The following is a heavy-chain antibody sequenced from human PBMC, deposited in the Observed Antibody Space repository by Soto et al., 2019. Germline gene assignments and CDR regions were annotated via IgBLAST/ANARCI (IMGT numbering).Heavy chain of an antibody. CDR2: IIPIFGTA. Sequence: QVQLVQSGAEVKKPGSSVKVSCKASGGTFSSYAISWVRQAPGQGLEWMGGIIPIFGTANYAQKFQGRVTIPADESTSTAYMELRSLRSEDTAVYYCARDRPSRSYYYGWMDVWGQGTTVTVSS. V-gene: IGHV1-69*01. D-gene: IGHD3-10*01. J-gene: IGHJ6*02. CDR3: ARDRPSRSYYYGWMDV. CDR1: GGTFSSYA.